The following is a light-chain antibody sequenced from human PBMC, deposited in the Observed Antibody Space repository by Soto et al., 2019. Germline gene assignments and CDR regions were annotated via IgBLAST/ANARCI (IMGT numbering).Light chain of an antibody. CDR1: RSVSTSY. CDR3: QQYGSSPIT. Sequence: IGLTQSPCTLSLSPGERATLSCRASRSVSTSYLAWYQQKPGQAPRLLIHGASRRATGIPDRFSGSGSGTDFTLTINRLEPEDFAVYYCQQYGSSPITFGQGTRLE. V-gene: IGKV3-20*01. J-gene: IGKJ5*01. CDR2: GAS.